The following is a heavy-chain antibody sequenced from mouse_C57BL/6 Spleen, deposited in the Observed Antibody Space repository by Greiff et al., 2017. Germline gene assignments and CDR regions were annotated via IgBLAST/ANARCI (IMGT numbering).Heavy chain of an antibody. CDR3: ARKGYGSSLDAMDY. CDR2: LWTGGVT. D-gene: IGHD1-1*01. V-gene: IGHV2-9-1*01. CDR1: GFSLTSYA. Sequence: VQLVESGPGLVAPSHSLSITCTVSGFSLTSYAIRLVRQPPGRGLELIGVLWTGGVTNYYSALKSRLSISKDNSKSQVFLKMNSLHTDDTARYYCARKGYGSSLDAMDYWGTGTSVTVSS. J-gene: IGHJ4*01.